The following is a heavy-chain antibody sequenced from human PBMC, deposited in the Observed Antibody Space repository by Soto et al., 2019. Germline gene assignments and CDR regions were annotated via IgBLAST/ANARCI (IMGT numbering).Heavy chain of an antibody. CDR1: GFAFSNSA. V-gene: IGHV3-23*01. CDR3: AKDLRGPAAGTWYFDY. Sequence: EVQLLESGGGLVQPGGSLRLSCAASGFAFSNSAMGWVRQAPGKGLEWVSAIIASDSTTYYADSVKGRFIISRDNSKNTLYLQMHSLGADDTAVYYCAKDLRGPAAGTWYFDYWGQGTLVTVSS. D-gene: IGHD6-13*01. CDR2: IIASDSTT. J-gene: IGHJ4*02.